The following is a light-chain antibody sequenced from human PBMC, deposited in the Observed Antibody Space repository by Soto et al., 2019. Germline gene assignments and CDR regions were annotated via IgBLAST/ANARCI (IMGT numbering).Light chain of an antibody. CDR2: WAS. CDR3: QQYLSTPAYP. J-gene: IGKJ2*01. CDR1: QSVLYSSNNKNY. V-gene: IGKV4-1*01. Sequence: DIVMTQSPDSLAVSLGERATINCKSSQSVLYSSNNKNYLAWYQQRPGQPPKLLIYWASTRESGVPDRFSGSGSGTDFTLTIGSLQAEDVAVYFCQQYLSTPAYPFGQGTKLEIK.